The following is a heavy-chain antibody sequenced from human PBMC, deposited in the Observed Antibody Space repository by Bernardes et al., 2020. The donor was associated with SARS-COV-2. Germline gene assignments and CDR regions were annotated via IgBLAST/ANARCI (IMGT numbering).Heavy chain of an antibody. D-gene: IGHD3-9*01. CDR2: IYYRGGT. Sequence: SKTLSPTCTVSGGSIRSSDYYWDWIRQPPGKGLEWIGNIYYRGGTYYSPSLKSRVTISVDTSKNQYSLNLSSVAAADTAVDYCAIRFYDIGHGMDVWAQGTTVALSS. V-gene: IGHV4-39*01. CDR3: AIRFYDIGHGMDV. J-gene: IGHJ6*02. CDR1: GGSIRSSDYY.